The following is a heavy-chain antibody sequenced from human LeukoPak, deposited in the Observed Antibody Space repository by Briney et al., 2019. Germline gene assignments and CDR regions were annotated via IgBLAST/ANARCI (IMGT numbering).Heavy chain of an antibody. CDR1: GYTFTGYY. J-gene: IGHJ4*02. CDR3: ARGREIHGGSDTKLDDY. Sequence: ASVKVSCKASGYTFTGYYMNWVRQAPGQGLEWMGWISPRSGDTSYAQKFQGRVTMTRDTSINTVDMDLSGLTSDDTAVFYCARGREIHGGSDTKLDDYWGQGTLVTVSS. D-gene: IGHD3-10*01. CDR2: ISPRSGDT. V-gene: IGHV1-2*02.